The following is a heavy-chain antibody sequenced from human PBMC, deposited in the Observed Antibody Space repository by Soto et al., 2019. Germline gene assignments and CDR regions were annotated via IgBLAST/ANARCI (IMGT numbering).Heavy chain of an antibody. V-gene: IGHV1-2*04. CDR1: GYTFTGYY. D-gene: IGHD3-22*01. CDR2: INPNSGGT. CDR3: ARAVSYYYDSSGYPDAFDI. J-gene: IGHJ3*02. Sequence: GASVKVSCKASGYTFTGYYMHWVRQAPGQGLEWMGWINPNSGGTNYAQKFQGWVTMTRDTSISTAYMELSRLRSDDTAVYYCARAVSYYYDSSGYPDAFDIWGQGTMVTVSS.